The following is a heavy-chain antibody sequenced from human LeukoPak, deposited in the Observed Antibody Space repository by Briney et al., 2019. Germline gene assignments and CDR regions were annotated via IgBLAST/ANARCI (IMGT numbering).Heavy chain of an antibody. CDR1: GFTFSSYW. J-gene: IGHJ4*02. CDR3: ARARSGR. V-gene: IGHV3-7*04. Sequence: GGSLRLSCAASGFTFSSYWMSWVRQAPGKGLEWLADIKEDGSDKYYVDSVKGRFTISRDNAKDSLYLQMNSLRAEDTAVYYCARARSGRWGQGTLVTVSS. D-gene: IGHD7-27*01. CDR2: IKEDGSDK.